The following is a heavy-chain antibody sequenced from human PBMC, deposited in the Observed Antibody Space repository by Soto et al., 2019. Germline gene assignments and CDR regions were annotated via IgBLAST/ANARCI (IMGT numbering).Heavy chain of an antibody. CDR1: GGSFSGYY. V-gene: IGHV4-34*01. CDR2: INHSGST. J-gene: IGHJ5*02. Sequence: SETLSLTCAVYGGSFSGYYWSWIRQPPGKGLEWIGEINHSGSTNYNPSLKSRVTISVDTSKNQFSLKLSSVTAADTAVYYCARGSPPRVGYSRFDPWGQGTLVTVSS. D-gene: IGHD3-22*01. CDR3: ARGSPPRVGYSRFDP.